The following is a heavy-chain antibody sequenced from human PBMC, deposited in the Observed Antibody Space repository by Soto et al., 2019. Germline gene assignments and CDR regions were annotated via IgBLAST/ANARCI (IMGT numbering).Heavy chain of an antibody. CDR1: GGSISSSSYY. J-gene: IGHJ4*02. CDR3: ARLLRGYSNMCYFDY. D-gene: IGHD5-12*01. Sequence: SETLSLTCTVSGGSISSSSYYWGWFRQPPGKGLEWIGGIYYSGSTSYNPSLKSRVTISIDTSKNQFSLKMSSVTAADTAVYYCARLLRGYSNMCYFDYWGQGNLVTVSS. CDR2: IYYSGST. V-gene: IGHV4-39*01.